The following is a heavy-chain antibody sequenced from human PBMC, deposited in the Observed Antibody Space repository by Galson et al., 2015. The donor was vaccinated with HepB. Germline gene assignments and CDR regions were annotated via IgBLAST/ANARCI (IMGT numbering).Heavy chain of an antibody. Sequence: SLRLSCAASGFTFSSYAMSWVRQAPGKGLGWVSAISGSGGSTYYADSVKGRFTISRDNSKNTLYLQMNSLRAEDTAVYYCAKDSRGSGYFDYWGQGTLVTVSS. CDR2: ISGSGGST. J-gene: IGHJ4*02. CDR3: AKDSRGSGYFDY. V-gene: IGHV3-23*01. CDR1: GFTFSSYA. D-gene: IGHD2-2*01.